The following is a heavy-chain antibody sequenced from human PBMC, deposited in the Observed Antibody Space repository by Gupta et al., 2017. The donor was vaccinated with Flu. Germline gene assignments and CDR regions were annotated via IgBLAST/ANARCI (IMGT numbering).Heavy chain of an antibody. D-gene: IGHD3/OR15-3a*01. CDR2: IWYDGIKK. CDR3: ARVGGTGYNYFYYGLDV. Sequence: VQSGGGVLPPGASLRISCKASGFSLSSYGFHWVRQAPGKGLEWVGVIWYDGIKKYYGDFVQGRFTASREHLRNTVYLQMDSLRVDDTAVYYCARVGGTGYNYFYYGLDVWGQGTTVTVS. J-gene: IGHJ6*02. V-gene: IGHV3-33*01. CDR1: GFSLSSYG.